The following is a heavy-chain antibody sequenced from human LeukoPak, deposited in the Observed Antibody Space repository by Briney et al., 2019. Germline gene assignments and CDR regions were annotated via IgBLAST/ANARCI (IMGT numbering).Heavy chain of an antibody. Sequence: GGSLRLSCAASGFTFDDYAMHWVRQAPGKGLEWVSGISWNSRGMGYADSVKGRFTISRDNAKNSLYLQMNSLRSEDTAVYYCAGPEYSSRGGYYYGMDVWGQGTTVTVSS. V-gene: IGHV3-9*01. J-gene: IGHJ6*02. CDR1: GFTFDDYA. CDR3: AGPEYSSRGGYYYGMDV. D-gene: IGHD6-6*01. CDR2: ISWNSRGM.